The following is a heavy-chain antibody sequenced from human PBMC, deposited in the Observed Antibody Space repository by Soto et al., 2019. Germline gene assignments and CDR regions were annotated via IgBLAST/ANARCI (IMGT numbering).Heavy chain of an antibody. J-gene: IGHJ6*01. CDR1: GFTISSLW. Sequence: HPGGSLRLSCAASGFTISSLWMHWVRRAPGKGLVWVSRINSDGSSTSYADSVKGRFTISRDNAKNTLYLQMNSLRAEDTAVYYCAREVAPADQPQSSLMDVWGQGTTGTGSS. D-gene: IGHD2-2*01. CDR2: INSDGSST. CDR3: AREVAPADQPQSSLMDV. V-gene: IGHV3-74*01.